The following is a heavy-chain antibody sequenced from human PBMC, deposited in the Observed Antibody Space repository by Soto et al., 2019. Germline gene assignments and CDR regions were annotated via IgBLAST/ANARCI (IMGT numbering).Heavy chain of an antibody. J-gene: IGHJ5*02. D-gene: IGHD3-3*01. V-gene: IGHV1-69*13. Sequence: SVKVSCRASGYSFSGFAVTWVRHAPGQGLEWMGGIIPNFDSPKYAQKFQGRVTIIADESTSTAYMELSSLRSEDTAVYYCARESRRITIFGVVTPPNWFDPWGQGTLVTVSS. CDR1: GYSFSGFA. CDR3: ARESRRITIFGVVTPPNWFDP. CDR2: IIPNFDSP.